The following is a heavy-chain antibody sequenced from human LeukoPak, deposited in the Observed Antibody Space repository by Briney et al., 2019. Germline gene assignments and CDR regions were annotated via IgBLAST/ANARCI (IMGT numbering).Heavy chain of an antibody. CDR2: INAGNGNT. J-gene: IGHJ4*02. Sequence: ASVKVSCKTSGYTFTSYAMHWVRQAPGQRLEWMGWINAGNGNTKYSQKFQGRVTITRDTSASTAYMELSSLRSEDTAVYYCARPWFWYDSTPASLDYWGQGTLVTVSS. CDR3: ARPWFWYDSTPASLDY. V-gene: IGHV1-3*01. D-gene: IGHD3-22*01. CDR1: GYTFTSYA.